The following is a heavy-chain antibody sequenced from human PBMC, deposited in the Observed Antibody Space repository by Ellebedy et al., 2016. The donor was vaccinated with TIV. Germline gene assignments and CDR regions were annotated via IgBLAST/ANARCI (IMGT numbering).Heavy chain of an antibody. D-gene: IGHD4-23*01. CDR2: ISYSGAT. CDR1: GGSISSSY. V-gene: IGHV4-59*01. CDR3: ARLPYYGSNSRGAVDI. Sequence: SETLSLTXTVSGGSISSSYLSWIRQFPGQGLEWIGYISYSGATNYNPSLRGRVTISLDTSKNQFSLKVTSVTAADTAEYYCARLPYYGSNSRGAVDIWGQGTMVTVSS. J-gene: IGHJ3*02.